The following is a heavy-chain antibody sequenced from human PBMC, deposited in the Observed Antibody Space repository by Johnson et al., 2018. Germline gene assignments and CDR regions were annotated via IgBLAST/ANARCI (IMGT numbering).Heavy chain of an antibody. D-gene: IGHD5-12*01. V-gene: IGHV3-30*03. CDR3: ARGSGYVFNYYYGMDV. J-gene: IGHJ6*02. CDR1: GFTFSSYG. CDR2: ISSDGSNK. Sequence: VQLLESGGGVVQXGRSXRLXCAASGFTFSSYGMHWVRQAPGKGLEWVAVISSDGSNKYYAASVTGRFTISRDNSKNTLYRQMNSLRAEDTAVYYWARGSGYVFNYYYGMDVWGQGTTVTVSS.